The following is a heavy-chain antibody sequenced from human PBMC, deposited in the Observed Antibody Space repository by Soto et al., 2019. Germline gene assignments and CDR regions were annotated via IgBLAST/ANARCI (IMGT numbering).Heavy chain of an antibody. Sequence: GGSLRLSCAASGFKFSDYWMSWVRQAPGKGLEWVGNIKHDTSEAHYADSVKGRFTITRDNIKNFLFLQMNGLRSDDTASYYCARDGLLFSGPYRPSRFDYWGLGTLVTVS. J-gene: IGHJ4*02. CDR3: ARDGLLFSGPYRPSRFDY. CDR2: IKHDTSEA. D-gene: IGHD3-16*02. CDR1: GFKFSDYW. V-gene: IGHV3-7*03.